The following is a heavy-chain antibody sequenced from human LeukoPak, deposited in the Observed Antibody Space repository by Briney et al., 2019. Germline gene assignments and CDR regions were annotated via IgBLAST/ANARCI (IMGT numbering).Heavy chain of an antibody. CDR1: GYTYTSYD. J-gene: IGHJ5*02. D-gene: IGHD2-15*01. V-gene: IGHV1-8*01. Sequence: ASVKVSCKASGYTYTSYDINWVRQATGQGLEWMGWMNPNSGNTGYAQKFQGRVTMTRNTSISTAYMELSSLGSEDTAVYYCARDLGLCSGGSCYSFDPWGQGTLVTLSS. CDR2: MNPNSGNT. CDR3: ARDLGLCSGGSCYSFDP.